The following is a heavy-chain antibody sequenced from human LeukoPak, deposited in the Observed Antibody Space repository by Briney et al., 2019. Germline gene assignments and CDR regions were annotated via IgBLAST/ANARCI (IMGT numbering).Heavy chain of an antibody. CDR1: GDSIATGIHY. J-gene: IGHJ4*02. Sequence: SETLSLTCTVSGDSIATGIHYWGWIRQPPGKGLEWIGSVFYTGNTYYNPSLQSRITISVDTSKNQVSLKVTSVTATDTALYYCARQGTYYYDSTKFTFESWGQGTLVTVSS. V-gene: IGHV4-39*01. D-gene: IGHD3-22*01. CDR2: VFYTGNT. CDR3: ARQGTYYYDSTKFTFES.